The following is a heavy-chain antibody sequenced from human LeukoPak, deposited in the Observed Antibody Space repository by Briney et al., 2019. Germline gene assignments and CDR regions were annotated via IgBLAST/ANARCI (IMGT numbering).Heavy chain of an antibody. CDR2: ISSSSTYI. V-gene: IGHV3-21*01. Sequence: GGSLRLSCAASGFSFRSYSMNWVRQAPGKGLEWVSFISSSSTYIYYADSMKGRFTISRDNAKNSLFLQMNSLRGEDTAVYYCAREGWTTQDGMDVWGQGTTVTVSS. J-gene: IGHJ6*02. CDR1: GFSFRSYS. D-gene: IGHD3/OR15-3a*01. CDR3: AREGWTTQDGMDV.